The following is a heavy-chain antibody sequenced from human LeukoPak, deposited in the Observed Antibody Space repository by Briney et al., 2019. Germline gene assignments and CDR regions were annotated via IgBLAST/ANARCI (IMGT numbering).Heavy chain of an antibody. CDR2: IKQDGSDK. Sequence: GGSLRLSCAASGFTFTKYWMTWVRQAPGKGLEWVGNIKQDGSDKNYMDSVKGRFTISRDNTKNSVYLQMSSLRAEDTALYYCAKGPGMATVKRYLDYWGQGTLVTVSS. CDR3: AKGPGMATVKRYLDY. D-gene: IGHD5-24*01. J-gene: IGHJ4*02. CDR1: GFTFTKYW. V-gene: IGHV3-7*03.